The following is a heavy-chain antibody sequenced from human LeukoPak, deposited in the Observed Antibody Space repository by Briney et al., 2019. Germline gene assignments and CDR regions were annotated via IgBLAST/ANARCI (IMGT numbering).Heavy chain of an antibody. CDR1: GFTFTTYA. V-gene: IGHV3-64*01. Sequence: GGSLRLSCAASGFTFTTYAMHWVRQAPGRGLEYVSAISTDGGGTYCANSVKGRFTISRDNSKNTLYLQMGSLRVEDMAVYYCARYSSGSCYDYWGQGTLVTVSS. CDR3: ARYSSGSCYDY. D-gene: IGHD6-13*01. CDR2: ISTDGGGT. J-gene: IGHJ4*02.